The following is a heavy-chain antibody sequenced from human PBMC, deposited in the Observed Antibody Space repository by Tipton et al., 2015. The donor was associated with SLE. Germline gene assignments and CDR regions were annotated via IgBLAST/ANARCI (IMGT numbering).Heavy chain of an antibody. J-gene: IGHJ4*02. CDR3: AQPRGWAWDY. V-gene: IGHV4-39*01. Sequence: TLSLTCTVSGGSISSSSYYWGWIRQPPGKGLEWIGSIYYSGSTYYNPSLKSRVTISVDTSKNQFSLKLSSVTAADTAVYYCAQPRGWAWDYRGQGTLATVSS. CDR2: IYYSGST. CDR1: GGSISSSSYY. D-gene: IGHD1-14*01.